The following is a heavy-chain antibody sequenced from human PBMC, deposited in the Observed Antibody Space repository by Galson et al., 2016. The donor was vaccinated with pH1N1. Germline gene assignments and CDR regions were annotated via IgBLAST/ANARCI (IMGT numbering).Heavy chain of an antibody. J-gene: IGHJ4*02. Sequence: SVKVSCKASRDTFINYAFSWVRQAPGKGLEWMGGIIPILGAPNYAQNFQGRVTISTDKSTTTAYMEWTGLTSGDTAIYYCARMSSGYNTIDSWGQGTLITVSS. V-gene: IGHV1-69*10. CDR1: RDTFINYA. CDR3: ARMSSGYNTIDS. D-gene: IGHD6-25*01. CDR2: IIPILGAP.